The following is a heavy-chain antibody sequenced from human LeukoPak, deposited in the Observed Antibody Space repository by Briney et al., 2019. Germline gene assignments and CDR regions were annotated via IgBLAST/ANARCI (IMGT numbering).Heavy chain of an antibody. D-gene: IGHD5-12*01. CDR2: IIPIFGTA. CDR1: GGTFSSYA. J-gene: IGHJ6*03. CDR3: ARARISGYETDYMDV. V-gene: IGHV1-69*05. Sequence: ASVKVSCKASGGTFSSYAISWVRQAPGQGLEWMGGIIPIFGTANYAQKFQGRVTITTDESTSTAYMERSSLRSEDTAVYYCARARISGYETDYMDVWGKGTTVTVSS.